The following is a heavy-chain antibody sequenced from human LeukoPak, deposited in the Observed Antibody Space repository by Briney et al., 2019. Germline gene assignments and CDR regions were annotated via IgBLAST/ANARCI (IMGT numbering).Heavy chain of an antibody. D-gene: IGHD6-19*01. V-gene: IGHV4-59*08. CDR3: ARTSRSSSGWYYDY. CDR1: GGSISGYY. J-gene: IGHJ4*02. Sequence: SETLSLTCTVSGGSISGYYWNWIRQPPGKGLEWIGYIYYSGSTSYNPSLKSRVTISGDTSKNQFSLKLSSVTAADTAVYYCARTSRSSSGWYYDYWGQGTLVTVSS. CDR2: IYYSGST.